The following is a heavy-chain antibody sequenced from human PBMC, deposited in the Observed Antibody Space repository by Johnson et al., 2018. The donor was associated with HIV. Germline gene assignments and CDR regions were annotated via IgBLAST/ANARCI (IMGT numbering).Heavy chain of an antibody. J-gene: IGHJ3*02. CDR1: GFTFDDYA. CDR3: ASEVRGVLDI. Sequence: VQLVESGGGVVQPGRSLRLSCAASGFTFDDYAMHWVRQAPGKGLEWVSGINWNGGSTYYADSVKGRFTISRDNSKNTLYLQMNSLRVEDTAVYYCASEVRGVLDIWGQGTMVTVSS. D-gene: IGHD3-10*01. CDR2: INWNGGST. V-gene: IGHV3-20*04.